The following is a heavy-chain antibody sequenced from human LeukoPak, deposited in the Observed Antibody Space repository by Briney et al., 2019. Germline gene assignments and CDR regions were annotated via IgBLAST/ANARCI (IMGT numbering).Heavy chain of an antibody. V-gene: IGHV4-34*01. Sequence: SETLSLTCAVYGGSFSGYYWSWIRQPPGKGLEWIGEINHSGSTNYNPSLKSRVTISVDTSKNQFSLKLSSVTAAETAVYYCAKVGIVVVPAAIPDRPPHYYYGMDVWGQGTTVTVSS. CDR3: AKVGIVVVPAAIPDRPPHYYYGMDV. CDR1: GGSFSGYY. J-gene: IGHJ6*02. D-gene: IGHD2-2*02. CDR2: INHSGST.